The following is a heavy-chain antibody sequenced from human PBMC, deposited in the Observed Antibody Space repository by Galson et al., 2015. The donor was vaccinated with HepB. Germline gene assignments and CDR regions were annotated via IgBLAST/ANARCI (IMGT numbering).Heavy chain of an antibody. Sequence: SLRLSCAASGFTFSSYGMHWVRQAPGKGLEWVAFIRYDGSNKYYADSVKGRFTISRDNSKNTLYLQMNSLRAEDTAVYYCAKDTYSSSWWGYYYYGMDVWGQGTTVTVSS. CDR3: AKDTYSSSWWGYYYYGMDV. CDR2: IRYDGSNK. D-gene: IGHD6-13*01. CDR1: GFTFSSYG. J-gene: IGHJ6*02. V-gene: IGHV3-30*02.